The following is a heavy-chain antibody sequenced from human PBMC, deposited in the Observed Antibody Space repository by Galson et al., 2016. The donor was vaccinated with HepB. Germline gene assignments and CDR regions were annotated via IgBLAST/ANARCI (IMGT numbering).Heavy chain of an antibody. Sequence: LSLTCTVSGGSLNDSPYYWGWIRQPPGKGLEWIGSISYSGFTYYNPSLKSRLTVSTDTSSNQFSPKLSYLTAADTAVYYCAGRLSTHSWYVDYWDQGTLATVSS. CDR3: AGRLSTHSWYVDY. V-gene: IGHV4-39*01. J-gene: IGHJ4*02. D-gene: IGHD3-16*01. CDR1: GGSLNDSPYY. CDR2: ISYSGFT.